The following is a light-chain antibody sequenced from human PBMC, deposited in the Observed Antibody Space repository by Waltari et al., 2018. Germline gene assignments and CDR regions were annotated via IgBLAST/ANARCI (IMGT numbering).Light chain of an antibody. CDR2: WAS. CDR3: QHYVRLPVT. Sequence: IVLTQSPGTLSLSPGERVTLSCSASQNIFRTLAWYQQKPGQAPRLLIYWASSRATGIPDRFSGSGSGTDFSLTISGLDPEDFAVYYCQHYVRLPVTFGQGTKVEMK. V-gene: IGKV3-20*01. CDR1: QNIFRT. J-gene: IGKJ1*01.